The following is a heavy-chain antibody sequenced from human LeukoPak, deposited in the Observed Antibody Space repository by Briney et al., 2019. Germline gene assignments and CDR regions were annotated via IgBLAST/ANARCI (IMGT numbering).Heavy chain of an antibody. V-gene: IGHV4-4*02. Sequence: PSETLSLTCAVSGGSISSSHWGSWVRQPPGKGLEWIGEIYHSGSTNYNPALKSRVTMSVDKSKNQFSLKLSSVTAADTAVYYCARGEFDGGVYFDYWGQGTLVTASS. D-gene: IGHD3-16*01. J-gene: IGHJ4*02. CDR3: ARGEFDGGVYFDY. CDR1: GGSISSSHW. CDR2: IYHSGST.